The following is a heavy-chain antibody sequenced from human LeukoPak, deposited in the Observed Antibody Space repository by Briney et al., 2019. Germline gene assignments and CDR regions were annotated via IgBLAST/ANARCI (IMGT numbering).Heavy chain of an antibody. J-gene: IGHJ4*02. D-gene: IGHD3-16*01. CDR2: IYYSGNT. V-gene: IGHV4-39*01. CDR1: GGSISSYY. CDR3: ARRNYGYYFDF. Sequence: PSETLSLTCTVSGGSISSYYWGWIRQSPGKGLEWIGSIYYSGNTYYNPSLKSRVTISIDTSKNQFSLKLSSLTAADTAVYYCARRNYGYYFDFWGQGTLVTVSS.